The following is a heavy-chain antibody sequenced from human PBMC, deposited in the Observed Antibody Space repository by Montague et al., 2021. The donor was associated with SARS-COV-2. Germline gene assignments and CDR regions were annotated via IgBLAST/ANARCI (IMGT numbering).Heavy chain of an antibody. J-gene: IGHJ6*02. CDR3: ARGGGGYDYFFNYYGMDV. Sequence: SLSLSFSASRFTFSSYEMNWVRQAPGKGLEWVSYLTSSGTTIYYADSVKGRFTISRDNAKNSLYLQMNSLRAEDTAVYYCARGGGGYDYFFNYYGMDVWGQGTTVTVSS. CDR1: RFTFSSYE. V-gene: IGHV3-48*03. D-gene: IGHD5-12*01. CDR2: LTSSGTTI.